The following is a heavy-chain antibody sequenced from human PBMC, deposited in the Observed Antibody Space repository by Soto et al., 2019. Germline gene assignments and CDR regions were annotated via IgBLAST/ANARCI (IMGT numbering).Heavy chain of an antibody. D-gene: IGHD2-21*02. V-gene: IGHV3-23*01. CDR1: EVNLKDRA. J-gene: IGHJ4*02. Sequence: PQRHSYRTAEVNLKDRAVSWVRKTPGKGLEWVSGISGSGGATYYTDSVEGRFTISKDFSKNTVSLQMTGLRVDDTAVYYCARTRTAFYRYYFDSWGQGALVTV. CDR2: ISGSGGAT. CDR3: ARTRTAFYRYYFDS.